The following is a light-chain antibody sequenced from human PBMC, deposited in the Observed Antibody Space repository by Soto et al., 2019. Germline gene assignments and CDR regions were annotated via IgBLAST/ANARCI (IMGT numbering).Light chain of an antibody. Sequence: DIVMTQSPDSLALSLGERATMNCKSSQSVLYSSDNKNYLAWYQHKPGQPPKLLIYWASTRESGVPDRFSGSGSGTDFILTISGLQADDVAVYYCHQYYTTPRLTFGGGTRVEI. CDR3: HQYYTTPRLT. CDR1: QSVLYSSDNKNY. CDR2: WAS. V-gene: IGKV4-1*01. J-gene: IGKJ4*01.